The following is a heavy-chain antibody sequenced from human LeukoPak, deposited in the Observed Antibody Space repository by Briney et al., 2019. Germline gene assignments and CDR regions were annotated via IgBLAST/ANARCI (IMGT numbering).Heavy chain of an antibody. CDR2: ISHSGSL. J-gene: IGHJ3*02. Sequence: PGGSLRLSCAASGFTFSSYGMSWVRQAPGKGLEWVSSISHSGSLSYADSVKGRFTISRDNSMNTLFLQMSSLRAEDTAIYYCAKELTERWLIDAFDIWGQGTVVTVSS. D-gene: IGHD5-24*01. CDR3: AKELTERWLIDAFDI. V-gene: IGHV3-23*01. CDR1: GFTFSSYG.